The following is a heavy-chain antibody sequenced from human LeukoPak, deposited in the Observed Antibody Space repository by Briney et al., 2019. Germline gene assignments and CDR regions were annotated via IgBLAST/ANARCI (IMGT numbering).Heavy chain of an antibody. J-gene: IGHJ4*02. CDR3: AKEGRSLQTY. Sequence: GGSLRLSCAASGFMFSSNWMSWVRLAPGKGQEWVANIKEDGTETYYVDSVKGRFTISRDNAKNSLYLQMNSLRVEDTAVYYCAKEGRSLQTYWGQGTLVTVSS. V-gene: IGHV3-7*03. CDR2: IKEDGTET. CDR1: GFMFSSNW. D-gene: IGHD5-24*01.